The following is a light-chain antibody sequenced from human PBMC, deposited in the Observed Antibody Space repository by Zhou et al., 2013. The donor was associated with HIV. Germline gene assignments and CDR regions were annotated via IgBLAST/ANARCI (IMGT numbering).Light chain of an antibody. J-gene: IGKJ5*01. CDR2: DAS. CDR1: QSISSN. V-gene: IGKV3-20*01. Sequence: EIVLTQSPGTLSLSPGERATLSCWASQSISSNLAWYQQKPGQAPRLLVFDASNRATGIPAKFSGSGSGTDFALTISRLEPEDFAVYYCQQFHTSSITFGQGTRLEIK. CDR3: QQFHTSSIT.